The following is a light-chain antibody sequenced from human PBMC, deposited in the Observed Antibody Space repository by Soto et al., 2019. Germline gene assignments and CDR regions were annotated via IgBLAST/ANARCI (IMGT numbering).Light chain of an antibody. V-gene: IGKV1-5*01. Sequence: DIQMTQSPSTLSASVGDRVTITCRASRSISSWLAWYQQKPGKAPKLLIYDASSLESGVPSRFSGSVSGTEFTLTISSLQPDDFATYYCQQYNSYPHFGGGTKVEIK. CDR1: RSISSW. CDR3: QQYNSYPH. CDR2: DAS. J-gene: IGKJ4*01.